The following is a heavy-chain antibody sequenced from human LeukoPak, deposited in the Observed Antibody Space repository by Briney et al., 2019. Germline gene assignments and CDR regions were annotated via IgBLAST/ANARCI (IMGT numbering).Heavy chain of an antibody. J-gene: IGHJ4*02. CDR2: IYYSGST. V-gene: IGHV4-61*08. D-gene: IGHD2-8*01. Sequence: SLTLSLPCNLSGGSICSGGWFCRWIRRPPRQGLEWIGYIYYSGSTNYNPSLKSRVTISVDTSKNQFSLKLSSVTAADTAVYYCARAGPYEESFDYWGQGTLVTVSS. CDR1: GGSICSGGWF. CDR3: ARAGPYEESFDY.